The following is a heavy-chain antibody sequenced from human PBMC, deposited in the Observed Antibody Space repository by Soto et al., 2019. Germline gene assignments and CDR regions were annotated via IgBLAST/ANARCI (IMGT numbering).Heavy chain of an antibody. J-gene: IGHJ6*02. CDR1: GGSICRCY. Sequence: KSSETLSLTCTVSGGSICRCYWTWIRPPPRKGMDWLGYIYYSGSTYYNPSLKRRVTISVDTSKNQFSRRLNSVTAADTAVYYCARRTVTTIYYYGMDVWGQGTTVTVAS. CDR3: ARRTVTTIYYYGMDV. CDR2: IYYSGST. V-gene: IGHV4-59*01. D-gene: IGHD4-17*01.